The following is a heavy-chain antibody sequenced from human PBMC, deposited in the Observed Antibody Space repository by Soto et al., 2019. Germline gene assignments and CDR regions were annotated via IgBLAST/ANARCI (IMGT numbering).Heavy chain of an antibody. V-gene: IGHV4-59*02. D-gene: IGHD1-26*01. CDR2: IYYNGKI. J-gene: IGHJ4*02. CDR1: GDCVDGHY. Sequence: PSETLSLTCTVSGDCVDGHYWSWIRHPPGKGLESIGYIYYNGKINYNPSLRSRVTISVDTSRSQFSMKLSCVTAADTAVYYCATHLYNFGWEHFDSCGQGSLVTVSS. CDR3: ATHLYNFGWEHFDS.